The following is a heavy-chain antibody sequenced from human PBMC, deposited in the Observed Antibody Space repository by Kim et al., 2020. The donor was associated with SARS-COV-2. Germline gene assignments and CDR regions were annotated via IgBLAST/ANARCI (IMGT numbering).Heavy chain of an antibody. V-gene: IGHV3-7*03. Sequence: GGSLRLSCAASGFTFSSYWMSWVRQAPGKGLEWVANIKQDGSEKYYVDSVKGRFTISRDNAKNSLYLQMNSLRAEDTAVYYCARQSPYYYGSGCYYKPMAFYYYGMDVWGQGPTVTVSS. CDR3: ARQSPYYYGSGCYYKPMAFYYYGMDV. J-gene: IGHJ6*02. D-gene: IGHD3-10*01. CDR2: IKQDGSEK. CDR1: GFTFSSYW.